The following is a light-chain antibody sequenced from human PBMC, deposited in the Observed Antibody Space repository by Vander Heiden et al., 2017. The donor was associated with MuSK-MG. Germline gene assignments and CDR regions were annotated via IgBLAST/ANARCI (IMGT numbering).Light chain of an antibody. V-gene: IGKV2-28*01. Sequence: DIMMTQSPLSLPVTPGEPASISCRSSQSLLHSNGYNYLDWYLQKPGQSPQLLIYLGSSRASGVPDRFSGSGSGTGFTLKISRVEAEDVGVYYCMQALQTSITFGQGTRLEIK. CDR1: QSLLHSNGYNY. CDR2: LGS. CDR3: MQALQTSIT. J-gene: IGKJ5*01.